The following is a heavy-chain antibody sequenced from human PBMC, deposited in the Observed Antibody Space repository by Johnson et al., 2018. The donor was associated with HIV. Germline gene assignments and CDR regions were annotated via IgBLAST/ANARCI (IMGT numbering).Heavy chain of an antibody. CDR3: ARGGGYSIAAPSDAFDI. D-gene: IGHD6-6*01. V-gene: IGHV3-66*02. CDR2: IYSGGST. J-gene: IGHJ3*02. Sequence: VQLVESGGGLVKPGGSLKVSCSASGFTFSNVWMHWVRQAPGKGLEWVLVIYSGGSTYYADSVKGRFTISRDNSKNTLYLQMNSLRAEDTAVYYCARGGGYSIAAPSDAFDIWGQGTMVTVSS. CDR1: GFTFSNVW.